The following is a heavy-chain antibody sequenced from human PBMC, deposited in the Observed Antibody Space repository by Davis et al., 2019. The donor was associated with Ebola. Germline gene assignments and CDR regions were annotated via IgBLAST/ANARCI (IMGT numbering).Heavy chain of an antibody. CDR2: ITNTGST. CDR1: GGPISSTTHF. CDR3: ARRGSSSWLRFDY. D-gene: IGHD6-13*01. J-gene: IGHJ4*02. Sequence: SETLSLTCAVSGGPISSTTHFWGWIRQPPGKGLEWIGCITNTGSTNYNPSLKSRVTISVDTSKNQFSLKLSSVTAADTAVYYCARRGSSSWLRFDYWGQGTLVTVSS. V-gene: IGHV4-39*07.